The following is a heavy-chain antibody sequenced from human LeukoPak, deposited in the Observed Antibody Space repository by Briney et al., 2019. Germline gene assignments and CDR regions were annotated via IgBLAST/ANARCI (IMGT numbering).Heavy chain of an antibody. CDR2: IRYDGNNK. Sequence: GGSLRLSCAVSGFIFSNYGIHWVRQAPGKGLEWVAFIRYDGNNKYYADSVKGRFTISRDNSKNTLFLQMNSLRAEDTAVYYCAELGITMIGGVWGKGTTVTISS. CDR1: GFIFSNYG. CDR3: AELGITMIGGV. D-gene: IGHD3-10*02. J-gene: IGHJ6*04. V-gene: IGHV3-30*02.